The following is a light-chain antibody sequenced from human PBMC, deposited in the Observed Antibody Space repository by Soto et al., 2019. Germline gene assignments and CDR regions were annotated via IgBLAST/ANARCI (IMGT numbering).Light chain of an antibody. J-gene: IGLJ1*01. V-gene: IGLV2-11*01. CDR2: DVS. CDR1: SSDVGAYDY. Sequence: QSVLTQPRSVSGSPGQSVTISCTGTSSDVGAYDYVSWYQHHPGKAPKVTIYDVSKRPSGVPDRFSGSKSGNTASLTISGLQAEDEADYYCSSFVGPYTYVFGTGTKLTVL. CDR3: SSFVGPYTYV.